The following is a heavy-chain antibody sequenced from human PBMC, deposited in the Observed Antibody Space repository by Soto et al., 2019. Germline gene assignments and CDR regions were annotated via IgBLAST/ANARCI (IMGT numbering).Heavy chain of an antibody. D-gene: IGHD3-10*01. CDR2: IYYTGST. CDR3: ARHAFGSGFYYGMGV. J-gene: IGHJ6*02. CDR1: GDSITSYY. Sequence: QVQLQESGPGLVKPSETLSLTCTVSGDSITSYYWSWIRQPPGKGLEWLGYIYYTGSTTYNPSLKMRVTISLDTSKNQFSLKLNSVTAADTAVYYCARHAFGSGFYYGMGVWGQGTTVTVSS. V-gene: IGHV4-59*08.